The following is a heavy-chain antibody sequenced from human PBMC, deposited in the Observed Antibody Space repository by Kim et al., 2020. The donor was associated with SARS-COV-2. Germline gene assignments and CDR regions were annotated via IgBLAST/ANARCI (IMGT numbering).Heavy chain of an antibody. Sequence: GGSLRLSCAASGFTFDSYGMSWVRQAPGKGLEWVASVKRSGGETQYADSVKGRFTISRDNAKSSLYLQMNYLTGDDTAVFYCARAGYSNLDVWVHG. V-gene: IGHV3-7*01. D-gene: IGHD4-4*01. CDR3: ARAGYSNLDV. J-gene: IGHJ3*01. CDR2: VKRSGGET. CDR1: GFTFDSYG.